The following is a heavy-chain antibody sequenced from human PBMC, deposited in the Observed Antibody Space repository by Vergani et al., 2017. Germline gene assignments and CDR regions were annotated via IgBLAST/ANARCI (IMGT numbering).Heavy chain of an antibody. CDR2: ISSSSSTI. CDR3: ARDQDDSSSSWQPLRY. D-gene: IGHD6-13*01. CDR1: GFTFRSYS. V-gene: IGHV3-48*02. Sequence: EVQLVESGGGLVQPGGSLRLSCAASGFTFRSYSMNWVRQAPGKGLEWVSYISSSSSTIYYADSVKGRFTISRDNAKNSLYLQMNSLRDEDTAVYYCARDQDDSSSSWQPLRYWGQGTLVTVSS. J-gene: IGHJ4*02.